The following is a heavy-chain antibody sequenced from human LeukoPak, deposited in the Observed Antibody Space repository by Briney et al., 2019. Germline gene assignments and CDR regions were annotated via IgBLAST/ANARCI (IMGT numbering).Heavy chain of an antibody. CDR1: GYSFTTYT. CDR2: VNGGNGNT. V-gene: IGHV1-3*01. Sequence: SVKVSCRASGYSFTTYTMHWVRQAPGQRLEWMGWVNGGNGNTEYSEKFQGRLTIGRDTSASTAYMELSSLKSEDTAVYYCARPKYTTSSFDHHYGLDVWGQGTRVIVSS. CDR3: ARPKYTTSSFDHHYGLDV. D-gene: IGHD2-2*02. J-gene: IGHJ6*02.